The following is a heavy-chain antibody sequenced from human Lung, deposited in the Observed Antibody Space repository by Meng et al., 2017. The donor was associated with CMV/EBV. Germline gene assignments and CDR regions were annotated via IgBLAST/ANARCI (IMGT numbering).Heavy chain of an antibody. CDR2: IYHGGST. Sequence: TLSLXXTVSGGSITSGNYYWTWIRQHPGKGLEWIGFIYHGGSTDYNPSLKSRLTISVDTSKNQFSLKLSSVTAADTAVYYCARDRFSITGTTYLGFGMDVWGQGTXVTGSS. CDR1: GGSITSGNYY. V-gene: IGHV4-31*03. J-gene: IGHJ6*01. D-gene: IGHD1-7*01. CDR3: ARDRFSITGTTYLGFGMDV.